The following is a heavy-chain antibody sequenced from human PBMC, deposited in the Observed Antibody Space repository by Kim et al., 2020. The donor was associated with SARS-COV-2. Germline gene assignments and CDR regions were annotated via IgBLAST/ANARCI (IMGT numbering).Heavy chain of an antibody. Sequence: GGSLRLSCAASGFTFGIYDMHWVRQVTGKGLEWVSAIGTGDDTYYAGSVKGRFTISRENAKNSFHLHMNSPRAGDTAVYYCARGGVTLVRGVMGEYYFGLDVWGRGTAVTVSS. J-gene: IGHJ6*02. V-gene: IGHV3-13*01. D-gene: IGHD3-10*01. CDR2: IGTGDDT. CDR1: GFTFGIYD. CDR3: ARGGVTLVRGVMGEYYFGLDV.